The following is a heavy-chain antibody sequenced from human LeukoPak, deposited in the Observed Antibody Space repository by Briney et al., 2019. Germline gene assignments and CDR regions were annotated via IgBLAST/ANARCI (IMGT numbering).Heavy chain of an antibody. V-gene: IGHV5-51*01. J-gene: IGHJ6*02. D-gene: IGHD3-10*01. CDR1: GYSFTSYW. CDR2: IYPVDSDT. CDR3: ARDRYYGSGSYTQQYYYYGMDV. Sequence: GESLKISCKGSGYSFTSYWIGWVRPMPGKGLEWMGIIYPVDSDTRYSPSFQGQVTISADKSISTAYLQWSSLKASDTAMYYCARDRYYGSGSYTQQYYYYGMDVWGQGTTVTVSS.